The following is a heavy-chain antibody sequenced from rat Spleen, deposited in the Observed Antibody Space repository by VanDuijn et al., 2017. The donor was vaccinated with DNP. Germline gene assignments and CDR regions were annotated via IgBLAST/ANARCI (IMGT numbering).Heavy chain of an antibody. CDR3: AKGYGYKFDY. CDR2: INFDGGST. V-gene: IGHV5-58*01. D-gene: IGHD1-9*01. Sequence: EVQLVETGGGLVQPGRSLKLSCVASGFTFSSYWMYWIRQAPGKGLEWVSSINFDGGSTYYLDSVKGRFTISRDNAENTVYLQMNSLRSEDTATYYSAKGYGYKFDYWGQGVMVTVSS. CDR1: GFTFSSYW. J-gene: IGHJ2*01.